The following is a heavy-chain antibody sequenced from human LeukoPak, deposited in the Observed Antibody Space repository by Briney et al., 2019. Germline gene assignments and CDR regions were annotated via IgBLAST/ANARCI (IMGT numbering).Heavy chain of an antibody. J-gene: IGHJ4*02. V-gene: IGHV3-7*04. Sequence: AGGSLRLSCAASGFTFSNFFMGWVRQAPGKGLEWVGNIKEDGSEKYYVDSVRGRVTISRDNTKNSLYLQMDSLRTEDTAVYYCARAQFGGWYGLAFDSWGQGILVTVSS. CDR1: GFTFSNFF. CDR2: IKEDGSEK. CDR3: ARAQFGGWYGLAFDS. D-gene: IGHD6-19*01.